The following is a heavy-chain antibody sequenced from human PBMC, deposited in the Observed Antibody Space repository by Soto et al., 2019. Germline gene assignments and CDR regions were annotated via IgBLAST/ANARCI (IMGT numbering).Heavy chain of an antibody. CDR2: ISSTGNTI. CDR3: ARSGYFDY. Sequence: GGSLRLSCAASGFTFSSYWMNWVRQAPGKGLEWVSYISSTGNTIYYPDSVKGRFTISRDTAKKSLYLQMNSLRAEDTAVYYCARSGYFDYWGQGTQVTVS. D-gene: IGHD2-8*02. J-gene: IGHJ4*02. V-gene: IGHV3-48*01. CDR1: GFTFSSYW.